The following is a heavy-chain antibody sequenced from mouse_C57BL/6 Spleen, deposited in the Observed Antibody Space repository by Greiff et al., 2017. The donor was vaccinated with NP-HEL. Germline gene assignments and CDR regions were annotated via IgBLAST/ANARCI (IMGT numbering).Heavy chain of an antibody. V-gene: IGHV1-64*01. CDR3: ANLYYYGSSFAY. J-gene: IGHJ3*01. CDR2: IHPNSGST. Sequence: VKLQESGAELVKPGASVKLSCKASGYTFTSYWMHWVKQRPGQGLEWIGMIHPNSGSTNYNEKFKSKATLTVDKSSSTAYMQLSSLTSEDSAVYYCANLYYYGSSFAYWGQGTLVTVSA. D-gene: IGHD1-1*01. CDR1: GYTFTSYW.